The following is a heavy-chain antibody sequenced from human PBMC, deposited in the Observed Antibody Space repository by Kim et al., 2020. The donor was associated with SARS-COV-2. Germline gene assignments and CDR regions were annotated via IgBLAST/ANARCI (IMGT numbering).Heavy chain of an antibody. CDR2: MDGSDGTT. CDR3: MKGGWGWIWDH. J-gene: IGHJ4*02. CDR1: GFTFTGCA. Sequence: GGSLRLSCTTSGFTFTGCAMSWVRQAPGKGLEWVSSMDGSDGTTYYVDSVKGRFTISRDNSKSTLYLQMSTLRADDTAVYYCMKGGWGWIWDHWGQGTLVTVSS. V-gene: IGHV3-23*01. D-gene: IGHD2-2*03.